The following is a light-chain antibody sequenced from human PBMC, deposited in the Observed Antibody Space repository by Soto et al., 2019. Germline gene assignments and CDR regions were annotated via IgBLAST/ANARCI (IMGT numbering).Light chain of an antibody. V-gene: IGLV1-47*01. CDR1: SSNIGSNY. Sequence: QSVLTQPPSASGIPGQRVTISCSGSSSNIGSNYVYWYQQLPGTAPKLLIYRNNQRPSGVPDRFSGSKSGTSASLAISGLRSEDEADYYCAAWDDSLSGPHYVFGNGTKVTVL. CDR2: RNN. J-gene: IGLJ1*01. CDR3: AAWDDSLSGPHYV.